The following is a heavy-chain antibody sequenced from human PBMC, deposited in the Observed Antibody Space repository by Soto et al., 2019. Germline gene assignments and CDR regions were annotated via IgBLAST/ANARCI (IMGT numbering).Heavy chain of an antibody. V-gene: IGHV3-33*01. CDR3: ARDVAQG. D-gene: IGHD5-12*01. CDR2: IWYDGSNK. J-gene: IGHJ4*02. CDR1: GFTFSTYG. Sequence: QVQLVESGGGVVQPGRSLRLSCAASGFTFSTYGMHWVRQAPGKGLEWVAVIWYDGSNKYYADSVKGRFTISRDNSRNTLYLQMNSRSPEDTAVYYCARDVAQGWGQGPLVTVSS.